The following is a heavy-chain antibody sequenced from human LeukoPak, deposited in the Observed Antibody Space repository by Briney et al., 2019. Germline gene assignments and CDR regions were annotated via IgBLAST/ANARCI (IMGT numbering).Heavy chain of an antibody. D-gene: IGHD2-2*02. CDR1: GGSITSRPYY. CDR2: IYYSGST. V-gene: IGHV4-39*01. CDR3: ARQVGYCSSTSCYNWFDP. J-gene: IGHJ5*02. Sequence: SETLSLTCTVSGGSITSRPYYWGWIRQPPGKGLEWIGIIYYSGSTYYNPSLKSRVTISVDTSKKKFSMKMSSVTATDTAVYYCARQVGYCSSTSCYNWFDPWGQGTLVTVSS.